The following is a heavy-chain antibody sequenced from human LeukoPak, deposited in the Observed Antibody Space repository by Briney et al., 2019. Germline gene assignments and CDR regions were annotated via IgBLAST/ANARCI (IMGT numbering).Heavy chain of an antibody. Sequence: ASVKVSCKASGYTFTGYYMHWVRQAPGQGLEWMGWINPNSGGTNYAQKFQGRVTMTRDTSISTAYMELSRLRSDDTAVYYCARARVRAARPEDYWGQGTLVTVSS. CDR1: GYTFTGYY. J-gene: IGHJ4*02. CDR2: INPNSGGT. V-gene: IGHV1-2*02. CDR3: ARARVRAARPEDY. D-gene: IGHD6-6*01.